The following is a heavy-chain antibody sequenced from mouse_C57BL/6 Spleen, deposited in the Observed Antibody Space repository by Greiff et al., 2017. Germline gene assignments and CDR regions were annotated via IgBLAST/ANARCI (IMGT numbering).Heavy chain of an antibody. J-gene: IGHJ3*01. V-gene: IGHV1-82*01. CDR1: GYAFSSSW. CDR3: ANYYGSSYGFAY. CDR2: IYPGDGDT. Sequence: QVQLKESGPELVKPGASVKISCKASGYAFSSSWMNWVKQRPGKGLEWIGRIYPGDGDTNYNGKFKGKATLTADKSSSTANMQLSSLTSEDSAVYFCANYYGSSYGFAYWGQGTLVTVSA. D-gene: IGHD1-1*01.